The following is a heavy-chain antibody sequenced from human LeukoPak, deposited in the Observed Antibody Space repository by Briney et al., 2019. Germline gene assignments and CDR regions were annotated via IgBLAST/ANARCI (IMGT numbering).Heavy chain of an antibody. CDR3: ARVRAVAGTDPFPAFEY. J-gene: IGHJ4*02. CDR2: INPNSGGT. Sequence: VASVKVSCKASGYTFTSYAMNWVRQAPGQGLEWMGWINPNSGGTHYAQKFQGRVTMTRDTSISTAYMELSGLRSDDTAVYYCARVRAVAGTDPFPAFEYWGQGALVTVSS. CDR1: GYTFTSYA. D-gene: IGHD6-19*01. V-gene: IGHV1-2*02.